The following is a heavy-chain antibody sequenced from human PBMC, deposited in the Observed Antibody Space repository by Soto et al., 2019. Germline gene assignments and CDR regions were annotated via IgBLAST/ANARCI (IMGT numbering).Heavy chain of an antibody. CDR1: GFTFSSYG. CDR3: RKAGDGWGQRIKAFET. V-gene: IGHV3-30*18. J-gene: IGHJ3*02. CDR2: ISYDGSNK. D-gene: IGHD3-10*01. Sequence: QVQLVESGGGVVQPGRSLRLSCAASGFTFSSYGMHWVRQAPGKGLEWVAVISYDGSNKYYADSVKGRFTISRDNSKKPLYLKRTGRRAKDRAVNYGRKAGDGWGQRIKAFETWGQGQWSPSLQ.